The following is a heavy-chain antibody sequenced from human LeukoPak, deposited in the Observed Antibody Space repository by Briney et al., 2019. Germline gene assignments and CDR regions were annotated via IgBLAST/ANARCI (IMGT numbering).Heavy chain of an antibody. V-gene: IGHV4-39*01. CDR1: GGSISSSSYY. Sequence: SETLSLTCTVSGGSISSSSYYWGWIRQPPGKGLEWIGSIYYSGSTYYNPSLKSRVTISVDTSKNQFSLKLSSVTAADTAVYYCARASGWYRELNYWGQGTLVTVSS. CDR2: IYYSGST. D-gene: IGHD6-19*01. CDR3: ARASGWYRELNY. J-gene: IGHJ4*02.